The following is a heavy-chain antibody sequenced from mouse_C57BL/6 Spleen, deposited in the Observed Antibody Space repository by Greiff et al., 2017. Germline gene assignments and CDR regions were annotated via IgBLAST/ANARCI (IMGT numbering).Heavy chain of an antibody. V-gene: IGHV5-12*01. CDR2: ISNGGGST. CDR3: ARRGSNYGMDY. Sequence: EVMLVESGGGLVQPGGSLKLSCAASGFTFSDYYMYWVRQTPEKRLEWVAYISNGGGSTYYPDTVKGRFTISRDNAKNTLYLQMSRLKSEDTAMYYCARRGSNYGMDYWGQGTSVTVSS. D-gene: IGHD2-5*01. CDR1: GFTFSDYY. J-gene: IGHJ4*01.